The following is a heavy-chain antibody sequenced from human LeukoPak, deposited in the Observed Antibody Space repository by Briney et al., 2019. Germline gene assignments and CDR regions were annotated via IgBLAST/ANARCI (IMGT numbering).Heavy chain of an antibody. V-gene: IGHV3-23*01. Sequence: GGSLRLSCAASGFTFSSYAMSWVRQAPGKGLEWVSAISGSGGSTYYADSVKGRFTISRDNSKNTLYLQMNSLRAEDTAVYYCAKEAATLHRSGGRFDPWGQGTLVTVSS. CDR1: GFTFSSYA. CDR3: AKEAATLHRSGGRFDP. D-gene: IGHD1-26*01. J-gene: IGHJ5*02. CDR2: ISGSGGST.